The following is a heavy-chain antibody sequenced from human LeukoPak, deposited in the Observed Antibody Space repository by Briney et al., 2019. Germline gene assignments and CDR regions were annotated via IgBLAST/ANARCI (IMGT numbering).Heavy chain of an antibody. CDR2: ISYGGSNK. D-gene: IGHD6-6*01. J-gene: IGHJ3*02. V-gene: IGHV3-30-3*01. Sequence: GGSLRLSCAASGFTFSSYAMHWVRQAPGEGLEWVAVISYGGSNKYYADSVKGRFTISRDNSKNTLYLQMNSLRAEDTAVYYCARAPVQYAFDIWGQGTMVTVSS. CDR1: GFTFSSYA. CDR3: ARAPVQYAFDI.